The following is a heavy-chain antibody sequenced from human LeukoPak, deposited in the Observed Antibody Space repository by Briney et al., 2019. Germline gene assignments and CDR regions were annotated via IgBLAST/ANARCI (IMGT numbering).Heavy chain of an antibody. CDR3: AKHTKQWLVRGGYFDY. Sequence: GGSLRLSCAASGFTFSSYAMSWVRQAPGQGLEWVSNISGGGGSTYYAYSVKGRFTISRDNSKNTLYLQMNGLRAEETAGYYCAKHTKQWLVRGGYFDYWGQGTLVTVSS. CDR2: ISGGGGST. CDR1: GFTFSSYA. V-gene: IGHV3-23*01. D-gene: IGHD6-19*01. J-gene: IGHJ4*02.